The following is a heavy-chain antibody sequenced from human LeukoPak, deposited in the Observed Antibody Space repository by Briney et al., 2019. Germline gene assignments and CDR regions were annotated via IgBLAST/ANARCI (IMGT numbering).Heavy chain of an antibody. Sequence: ASVKVSCKASGYTFTSYAIHWVRQAPGQRLEWMGWISAANGNTKYSQNFQGRVTFISNTSATTAFMELSSLRSEDAAVYYCARDSGSGNNDYWGQGTLVTVSS. CDR2: ISAANGNT. CDR1: GYTFTSYA. CDR3: ARDSGSGNNDY. V-gene: IGHV1-3*01. D-gene: IGHD1-26*01. J-gene: IGHJ4*02.